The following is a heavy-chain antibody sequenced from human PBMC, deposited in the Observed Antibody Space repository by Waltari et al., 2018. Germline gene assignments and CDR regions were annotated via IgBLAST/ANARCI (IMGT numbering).Heavy chain of an antibody. CDR2: INHSGST. Sequence: QVQLQQWGAGLLKPSETLSLTCAVYGGSFRGYYWSWIRQPPGKGLEWIGEINHSGSTNYNPSLKSRVTISVDTSKNQFSLKLSSVTAADTAVYYCARYFYDFWSGNTLFDYWGQGTLVTVSS. CDR1: GGSFRGYY. CDR3: ARYFYDFWSGNTLFDY. D-gene: IGHD3-3*01. J-gene: IGHJ4*02. V-gene: IGHV4-34*01.